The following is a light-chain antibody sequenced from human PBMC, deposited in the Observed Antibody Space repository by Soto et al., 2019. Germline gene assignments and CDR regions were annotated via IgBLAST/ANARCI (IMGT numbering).Light chain of an antibody. CDR2: AAS. J-gene: IGKJ3*01. CDR3: QQYDNLPPT. CDR1: QSVSRSY. Sequence: EIVLTQSPGTLSLSPGERATLSCRASQSVSRSYLAWYRQKPGQAPRLLIYAASSRAAGIPDRFSGSGSGTDFTIIISRLEPEDFAVYYCQQYDNLPPTFGPGTKVDIK. V-gene: IGKV3-20*01.